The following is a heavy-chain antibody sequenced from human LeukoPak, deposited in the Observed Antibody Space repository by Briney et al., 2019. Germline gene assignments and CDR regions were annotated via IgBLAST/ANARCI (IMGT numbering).Heavy chain of an antibody. CDR3: ARELCSTTTCYFDN. D-gene: IGHD2-2*01. CDR2: IYYTGSN. V-gene: IGHV4-59*01. CDR1: GGSISSYY. J-gene: IGHJ4*02. Sequence: SETLSLTCSVSGGSISSYYWSWIRQPPGKGLEWIGYIYYTGSNNYNPSLKSRVTISVDTSKKHFSLKLNSVTAADTAVYYCARELCSTTTCYFDNWGRGTLVTVSS.